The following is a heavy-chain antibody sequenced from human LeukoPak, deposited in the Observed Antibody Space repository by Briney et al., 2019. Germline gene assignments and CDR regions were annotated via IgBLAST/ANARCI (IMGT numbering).Heavy chain of an antibody. D-gene: IGHD5-12*01. Sequence: SETLSLTCAVYGGSFSGYYWSWIRQPPGKGLEWIGEINHSGSTNYNPSLKSRVTISVDTSKNQFSLKLSSVTAADMAVYYCARGAAVARSPYYYMDVWGKGTTVTVSS. CDR1: GGSFSGYY. V-gene: IGHV4-34*01. CDR3: ARGAAVARSPYYYMDV. J-gene: IGHJ6*03. CDR2: INHSGST.